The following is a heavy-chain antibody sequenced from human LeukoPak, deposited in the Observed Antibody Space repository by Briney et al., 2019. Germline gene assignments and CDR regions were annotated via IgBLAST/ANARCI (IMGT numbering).Heavy chain of an antibody. CDR2: MNPNSGNT. CDR3: ASSVGLRYFDRLGGFGYYYGMDV. V-gene: IGHV1-8*01. Sequence: ASMKVSCKASGYTFTSYDINWVRQATGQGLEWMGWMNPNSGNTGYAQKFQGRVTMTRNTSISTAYMELSSLRSEDTAVYYCASSVGLRYFDRLGGFGYYYGMDVWGQGTTVTVSS. CDR1: GYTFTSYD. J-gene: IGHJ6*02. D-gene: IGHD3-9*01.